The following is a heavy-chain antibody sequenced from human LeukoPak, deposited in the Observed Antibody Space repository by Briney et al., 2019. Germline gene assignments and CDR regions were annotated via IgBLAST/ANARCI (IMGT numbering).Heavy chain of an antibody. J-gene: IGHJ4*02. D-gene: IGHD3-22*01. CDR3: ARRTSRDSSGYHDY. V-gene: IGHV1-69*13. Sequence: GASVKVSCKASGGTFSSYAISWLRQAPGQGLEWMGGIIPIFGTANYAQKFQGRVTITADESTSTAYMELSSLRSEDTAVYYCARRTSRDSSGYHDYWGQGTLVTVSS. CDR2: IIPIFGTA. CDR1: GGTFSSYA.